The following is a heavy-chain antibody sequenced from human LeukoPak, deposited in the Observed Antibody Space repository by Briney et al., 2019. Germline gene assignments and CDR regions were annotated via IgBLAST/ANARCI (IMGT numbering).Heavy chain of an antibody. CDR2: IYYSGST. Sequence: SETLSLTCTVSGGSISSSSYYWGWIRQPPGKGLEWIGSIYYSGSTYYNPSLKSRVTISVDTSKNQFSLKLSSVTAADTAVYYCARTDIVVVPAAILYYFDYWGQGTLVTVSS. J-gene: IGHJ4*02. V-gene: IGHV4-39*07. D-gene: IGHD2-2*02. CDR1: GGSISSSSYY. CDR3: ARTDIVVVPAAILYYFDY.